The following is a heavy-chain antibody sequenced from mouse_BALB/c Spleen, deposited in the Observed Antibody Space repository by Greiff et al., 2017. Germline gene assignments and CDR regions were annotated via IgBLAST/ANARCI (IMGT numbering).Heavy chain of an antibody. CDR3: ARDRGYDYSFAY. V-gene: IGHV5-4*02. D-gene: IGHD2-4*01. J-gene: IGHJ3*01. CDR2: ISDGGSYT. Sequence: EVMLVESGGGLVKPGGSLKLSCAASGFTFSDYYMYWVRQTPEKRLEWVATISDGGSYTYYPDSVKGRFTISRDNAKNNLYLQMSSLKSEDTAMYYCARDRGYDYSFAYWGQGTLVTVSA. CDR1: GFTFSDYY.